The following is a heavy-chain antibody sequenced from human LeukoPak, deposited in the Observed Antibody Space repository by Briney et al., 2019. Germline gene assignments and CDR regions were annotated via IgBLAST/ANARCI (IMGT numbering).Heavy chain of an antibody. CDR2: ISGSGGST. V-gene: IGHV3-23*01. CDR1: GFIFSAYA. Sequence: GGSLRLSCAPSGFIFSAYAMSWVRQAPGKGLEWVSAISGSGGSTFYADSVKGRFTMSRDNSKNTLHLQMNSLRAEDTAVYYCAKEASYCTNGVCYSRIFDTWGQGTLVTVSS. J-gene: IGHJ5*02. D-gene: IGHD2-8*01. CDR3: AKEASYCTNGVCYSRIFDT.